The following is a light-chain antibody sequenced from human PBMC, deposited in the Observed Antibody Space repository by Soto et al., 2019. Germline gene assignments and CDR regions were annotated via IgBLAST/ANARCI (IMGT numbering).Light chain of an antibody. Sequence: PALTQPASGSGSPGQSIAISCTETSSDVGAYNYVSWYQQHPGKAPQLMIYDVSIRPSGISYRFSGSKSGNTASLTISGLQAGDEADYYCSSYTTSSSYVFGTGTKVTVL. V-gene: IGLV2-14*03. CDR2: DVS. CDR1: SSDVGAYNY. J-gene: IGLJ1*01. CDR3: SSYTTSSSYV.